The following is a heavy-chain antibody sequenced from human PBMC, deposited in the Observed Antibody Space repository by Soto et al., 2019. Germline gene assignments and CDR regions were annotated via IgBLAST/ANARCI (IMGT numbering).Heavy chain of an antibody. CDR2: ISSSGSTI. V-gene: IGHV3-11*01. J-gene: IGHJ4*02. D-gene: IGHD3-22*01. CDR3: ARLRITMIVVAPVAY. CDR1: GFTFSDYY. Sequence: GGSLRLSCAASGFTFSDYYMSWIRQAPGKGLEWVSYISSSGSTIYYADSVKGRFTISRDNAKNSLYLQMNSLRAEDTAVYYCARLRITMIVVAPVAYWGQGTLVTVSS.